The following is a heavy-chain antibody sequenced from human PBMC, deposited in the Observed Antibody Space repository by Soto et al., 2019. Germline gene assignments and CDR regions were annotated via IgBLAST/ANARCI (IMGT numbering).Heavy chain of an antibody. CDR2: ISYDGSNK. CDR3: ASARRLWGYYYYGMDV. V-gene: IGHV3-30-3*01. Sequence: GGSLRLSCAASGFTFSSYAMHWVRQAPGKGLEWVAVISYDGSNKYYADSVKGRFTISRDNSKNTLYLQMNSLRAEDTAVYYCASARRLWGYYYYGMDVWGQGTTVTVSS. D-gene: IGHD7-27*01. J-gene: IGHJ6*02. CDR1: GFTFSSYA.